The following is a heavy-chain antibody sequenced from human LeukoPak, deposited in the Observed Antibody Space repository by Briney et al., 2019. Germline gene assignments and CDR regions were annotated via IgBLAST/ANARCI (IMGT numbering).Heavy chain of an antibody. D-gene: IGHD6-13*01. J-gene: IGHJ1*01. CDR1: GGSFSGYY. CDR2: INHSGST. V-gene: IGHV4-34*01. CDR3: ARGRIAAAQKYFQH. Sequence: PSETLSLTCAVYGGSFSGYYRSWIRQPPGKGLEWIGEINHSGSTNYNPSLKSRVTISVDTSKNQFSLKLSSVTAADTAVYYCARGRIAAAQKYFQHWGQGTLVTVSS.